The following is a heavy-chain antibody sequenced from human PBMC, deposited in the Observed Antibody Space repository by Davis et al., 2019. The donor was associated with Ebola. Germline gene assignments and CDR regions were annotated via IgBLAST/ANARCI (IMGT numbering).Heavy chain of an antibody. J-gene: IGHJ4*02. CDR1: DDSVSGGLYY. D-gene: IGHD2-2*01. CDR2: VYYSGST. CDR3: ARPHPGQYRGPYDY. Sequence: PSETLSLTCTVSDDSVSGGLYYWSWIRQPPGKGLEWIGCVYYSGSTNYNPSLKSRVTISVDTSKNQFSLKLTSVTAADTAVYYCARPHPGQYRGPYDYWGQGILVTVSS. V-gene: IGHV4-61*01.